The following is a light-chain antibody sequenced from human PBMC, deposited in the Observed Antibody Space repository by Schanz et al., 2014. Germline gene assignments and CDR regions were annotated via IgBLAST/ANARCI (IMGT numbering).Light chain of an antibody. J-gene: IGKJ4*01. CDR2: DAS. CDR3: QQRASWPLT. CDR1: QTVTNN. V-gene: IGKV3-11*01. Sequence: EIVLTQSPATLSVSPGERATLSCRASQTVTNNLAWYQQKPGQAPRLLIYDASNRATGIPGRFSGSGSGTDFTLTISSLEPEDFAVYYCQQRASWPLTFGGGTKVEIK.